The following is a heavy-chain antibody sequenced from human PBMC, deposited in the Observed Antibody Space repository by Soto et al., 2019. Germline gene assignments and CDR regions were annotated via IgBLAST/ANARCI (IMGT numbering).Heavy chain of an antibody. J-gene: IGHJ4*02. CDR2: ISASGIKT. D-gene: IGHD6-13*01. V-gene: IGHV3-23*01. Sequence: ESGGGLVQPGGSLRLSCAGSGFTFNNYAMTWVRQAPGKGLEWVSGISASGIKTYYAGSVKGRFTISRDDSKNTLYLQMKSLRAEDTAVYFCAKVIESPGTWGDRPFDYWGQGSLVTVSS. CDR3: AKVIESPGTWGDRPFDY. CDR1: GFTFNNYA.